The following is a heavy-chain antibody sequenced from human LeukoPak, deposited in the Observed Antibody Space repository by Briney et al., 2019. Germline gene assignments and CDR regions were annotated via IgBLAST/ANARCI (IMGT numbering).Heavy chain of an antibody. J-gene: IGHJ4*02. V-gene: IGHV3-23*01. CDR2: VDGGGGGT. Sequence: GGSLRLSCAASGVTLRSYAMTWVRQAPGGGLEWVSSVDGGGGGTYYADSVKGRFTISRDNSKDTLYLQMNGLRADDTAVYFCAKQSAGSAAWYSLHYDFWGQETLVTVSS. CDR3: AKQSAGSAAWYSLHYDF. D-gene: IGHD6-13*01. CDR1: GVTLRSYA.